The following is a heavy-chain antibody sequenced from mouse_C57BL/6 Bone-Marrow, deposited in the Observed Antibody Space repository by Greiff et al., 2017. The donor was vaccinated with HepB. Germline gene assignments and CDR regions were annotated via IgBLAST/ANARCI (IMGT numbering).Heavy chain of an antibody. D-gene: IGHD2-4*01. CDR3: ARWDDYDSFAY. CDR1: GYSFTGYY. J-gene: IGHJ3*01. Sequence: EVQLQQSGPELVKPGASVKISCKASGYSFTGYYMNWVKQSPEKSLEWIGEINPSTGGTTYNQKFKAKATLTVDKSSSTAYMQLKSLTSEDSAVYYCARWDDYDSFAYWGQGTLVTVSA. V-gene: IGHV1-42*01. CDR2: INPSTGGT.